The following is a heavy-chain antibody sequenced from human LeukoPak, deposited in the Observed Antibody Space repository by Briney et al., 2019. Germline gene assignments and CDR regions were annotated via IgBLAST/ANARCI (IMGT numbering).Heavy chain of an antibody. Sequence: GGSLRLSCAASGFTFSDYYMSWIRQAPGKGLEWVSYISSSGNTIYYVDSMKGRFTISRDNAKNSLYLQMNSLRAEDTAVFYCARWNLGYSSSWAYFDYWGQGTLVTVSS. D-gene: IGHD6-13*01. CDR2: ISSSGNTI. CDR1: GFTFSDYY. CDR3: ARWNLGYSSSWAYFDY. V-gene: IGHV3-11*01. J-gene: IGHJ4*02.